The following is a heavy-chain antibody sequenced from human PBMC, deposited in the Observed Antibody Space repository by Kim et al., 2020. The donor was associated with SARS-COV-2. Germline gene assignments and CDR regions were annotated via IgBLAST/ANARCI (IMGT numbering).Heavy chain of an antibody. J-gene: IGHJ6*02. CDR3: ARPGVGDYPHYYGMDV. CDR1: GYTFTSYG. CDR2: ISAYNGNT. V-gene: IGHV1-18*01. Sequence: ASVKVSCKASGYTFTSYGISWVRQAPGQGLEWMGWISAYNGNTNYAQKLQGRVTMTTDTSTSTAYMELRSLRSDDTAVYYCARPGVGDYPHYYGMDVWGQGTTVTVSS. D-gene: IGHD4-17*01.